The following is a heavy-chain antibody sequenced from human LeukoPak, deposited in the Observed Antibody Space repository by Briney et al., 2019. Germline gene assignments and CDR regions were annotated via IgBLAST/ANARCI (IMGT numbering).Heavy chain of an antibody. D-gene: IGHD4-17*01. CDR3: AINYGDYGGYFDY. J-gene: IGHJ4*02. Sequence: ASVKASCKTSGYTFTTYAIHWVRQAPGQGLEWMGWINTNTGNPAYAQGFTGRFVFSLDTSVSTAYLQISSLEAEDTAVYYCAINYGDYGGYFDYWGQGTLVTVSS. CDR1: GYTFTTYA. V-gene: IGHV7-4-1*02. CDR2: INTNTGNP.